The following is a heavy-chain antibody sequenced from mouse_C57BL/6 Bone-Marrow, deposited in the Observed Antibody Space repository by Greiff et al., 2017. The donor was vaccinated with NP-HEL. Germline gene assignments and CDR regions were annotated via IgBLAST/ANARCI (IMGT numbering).Heavy chain of an antibody. D-gene: IGHD2-5*01. CDR3: ARDPYYSNSYWYFDV. CDR1: GFTFSSYA. V-gene: IGHV5-4*01. Sequence: EVKLMESGGGLVKPGGSLKLSCAASGFTFSSYAMSWVRQTPEKRLEWVATISDGGSYTYYPDNVKGRFTISRDNAKNNLYLQMSHLKSEETAMYYCARDPYYSNSYWYFDVWGTGTTVTVSS. J-gene: IGHJ1*03. CDR2: ISDGGSYT.